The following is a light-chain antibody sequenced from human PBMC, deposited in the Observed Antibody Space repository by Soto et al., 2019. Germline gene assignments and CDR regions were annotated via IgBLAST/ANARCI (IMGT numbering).Light chain of an antibody. Sequence: EIVMTQSAATLSVSPGERATRSCRASQSVSSNLAWSQKKPGKAPRLLIYGSSTRATGIPARFSGSESGTEFKLTISSLQSEDCAVYYCQQYNNWPLYTCGQGTKLEIK. V-gene: IGKV3-15*01. J-gene: IGKJ2*01. CDR1: QSVSSN. CDR2: GSS. CDR3: QQYNNWPLYT.